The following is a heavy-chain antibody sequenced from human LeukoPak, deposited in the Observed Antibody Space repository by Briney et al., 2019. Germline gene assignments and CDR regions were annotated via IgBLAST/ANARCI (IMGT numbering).Heavy chain of an antibody. Sequence: GGSLRLSCAASGFTFSSYWMSWVRQAPGKGLEWVANIKQDGSEKYYVDSVKGRFTISRDNAKYSLYLQMNSLRAEDTAVYYCARDHVGDVWGFDYWGQGTLVTVSS. D-gene: IGHD3-16*01. CDR3: ARDHVGDVWGFDY. CDR2: IKQDGSEK. CDR1: GFTFSSYW. V-gene: IGHV3-7*01. J-gene: IGHJ4*02.